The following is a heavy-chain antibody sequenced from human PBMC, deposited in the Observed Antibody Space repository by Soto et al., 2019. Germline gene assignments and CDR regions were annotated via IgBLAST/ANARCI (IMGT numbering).Heavy chain of an antibody. V-gene: IGHV1-69*01. Sequence: QVQLVQSGAEVKKPGSSVKVSCKASGGTFSSYAISWVRQAPGQGLEWMGGIIPIFGTANYAQKFQGRVTITADESTSTAYMELSSLSSEDTAVYYCARGVAAAGKNYYYYGMDVWGQGTTVTVSS. J-gene: IGHJ6*02. D-gene: IGHD6-13*01. CDR1: GGTFSSYA. CDR3: ARGVAAAGKNYYYYGMDV. CDR2: IIPIFGTA.